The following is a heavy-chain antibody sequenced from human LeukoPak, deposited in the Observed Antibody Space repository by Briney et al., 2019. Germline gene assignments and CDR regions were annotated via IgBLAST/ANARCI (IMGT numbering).Heavy chain of an antibody. J-gene: IGHJ5*02. V-gene: IGHV3-64D*09. CDR3: GEGWKQAPGAASFVNWFGP. CDR1: GFTFSSYG. CDR2: ISSNGGST. D-gene: IGHD2-2*01. Sequence: GGSLRLSCAASGFTFSSYGMHWVRQAPGKGLEYVSAISSNGGSTYYADSVKGRFTISRDNSKNTVFLQMSSLRAEDTAVYYCGEGWKQAPGAASFVNWFGPRGPGTLVTVSS.